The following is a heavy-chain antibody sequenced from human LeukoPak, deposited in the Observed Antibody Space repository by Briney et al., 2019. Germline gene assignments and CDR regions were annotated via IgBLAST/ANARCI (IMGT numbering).Heavy chain of an antibody. J-gene: IGHJ3*02. V-gene: IGHV4-59*08. CDR1: GGSISSYY. CDR2: IYYSGSP. CDR3: ARHPSKSSGSYYGAFDI. D-gene: IGHD1-26*01. Sequence: SEILSLTCTVSGGSISSYYWSWIRQPPGKGLEWIGYIYYSGSPNYNPSLKSRVTISVDTSKNQFSLKLSSVTAADTAVYYCARHPSKSSGSYYGAFDIWGQGTMVTVSS.